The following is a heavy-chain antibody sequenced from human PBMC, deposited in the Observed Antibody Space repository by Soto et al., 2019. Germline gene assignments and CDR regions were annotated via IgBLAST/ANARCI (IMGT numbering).Heavy chain of an antibody. CDR3: ARGSNYQNYYYYYYMDV. V-gene: IGHV3-13*01. D-gene: IGHD4-4*01. Sequence: GGSLRLSCAASGFTFSSYDMHWVRQATGKGLEWVSAIGTAGDTYYPGSVKGRFTISRENAKNSLYLQMNSLRAGDTAVYYCARGSNYQNYYYYYYMDVWGKGTTVTVSS. CDR1: GFTFSSYD. CDR2: IGTAGDT. J-gene: IGHJ6*03.